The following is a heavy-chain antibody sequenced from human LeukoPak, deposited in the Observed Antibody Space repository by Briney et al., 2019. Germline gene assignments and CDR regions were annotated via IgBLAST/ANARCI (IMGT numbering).Heavy chain of an antibody. CDR3: ASQYDFWSGYYSDPGDY. D-gene: IGHD3-3*01. J-gene: IGHJ4*02. Sequence: SETLSLTCTVSGGSISSGSYYWGWIRQPPGRGLEWVGSIYYSGSTYYKPSLKSRVTISVDTTKNHFSLKLSSVTAADTAVYYCASQYDFWSGYYSDPGDYWGQGTLVTVSS. V-gene: IGHV4-39*01. CDR2: IYYSGST. CDR1: GGSISSGSYY.